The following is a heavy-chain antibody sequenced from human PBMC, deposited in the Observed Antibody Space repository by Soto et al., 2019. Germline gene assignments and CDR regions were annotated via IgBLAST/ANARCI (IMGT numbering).Heavy chain of an antibody. J-gene: IGHJ4*02. CDR2: IIPIFGTA. CDR1: GFTFSSYA. Sequence: VQLLESGGGLVQPGGSLRLSCAASGFTFSSYAISWVRQAPGQGLEWMGGIIPIFGTANYAQKFQGRVTITADESTSTAYMELSSLRSEDTAVYYCATPSQQWIPWGQGTLVTVSS. D-gene: IGHD6-19*01. CDR3: ATPSQQWIP. V-gene: IGHV1-69*01.